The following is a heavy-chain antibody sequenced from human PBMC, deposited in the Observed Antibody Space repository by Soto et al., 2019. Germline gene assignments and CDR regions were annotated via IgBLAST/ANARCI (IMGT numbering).Heavy chain of an antibody. D-gene: IGHD1-20*01. V-gene: IGHV4-61*03. Sequence: QVQLQESGPGLVKPSETLSLTCTVSGGSISSGTYYWSWIRQPPGKGLDWIGYIYNSGSTNYNPSLKIRVTISVDTSKNHFSLKLSSVTAADTAVYYCARLGDYNWNYFDYWGQGTLVTVSS. J-gene: IGHJ4*02. CDR2: IYNSGST. CDR1: GGSISSGTYY. CDR3: ARLGDYNWNYFDY.